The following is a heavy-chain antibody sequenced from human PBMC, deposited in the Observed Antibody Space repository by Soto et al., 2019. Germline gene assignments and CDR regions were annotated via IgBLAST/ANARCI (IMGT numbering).Heavy chain of an antibody. CDR2: IDGSGSNT. J-gene: IGHJ4*02. CDR1: GITFSNYA. CDR3: ARGITRTWTEGYFDD. V-gene: IGHV3-23*01. Sequence: ERQLLESGGGLGQPGGSLRLSCVASGITFSNYAMSWVRQAPGKGPEWVSAIDGSGSNTYYADSVKGRFTISRDNTNNTVDLQMDSLRGDETAVYYCARGITRTWTEGYFDDGGQGVLVTGPS. D-gene: IGHD1-20*01.